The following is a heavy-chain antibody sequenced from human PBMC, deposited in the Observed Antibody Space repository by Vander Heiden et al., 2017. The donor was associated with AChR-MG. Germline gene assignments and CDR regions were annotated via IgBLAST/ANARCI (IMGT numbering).Heavy chain of an antibody. Sequence: EVQLVESGGGLVQPGGSLRLSCAASGFIFDSCWMTWVRQAPGKGLEWVASIKQDGSETYSVDSVKGRFTISRDNANNSLYLQMNSLRAEDTAVYYCARLPRYLVVAASDYWGQGTLVTVSS. V-gene: IGHV3-7*01. D-gene: IGHD2-15*01. J-gene: IGHJ4*02. CDR1: GFIFDSCW. CDR2: IKQDGSET. CDR3: ARLPRYLVVAASDY.